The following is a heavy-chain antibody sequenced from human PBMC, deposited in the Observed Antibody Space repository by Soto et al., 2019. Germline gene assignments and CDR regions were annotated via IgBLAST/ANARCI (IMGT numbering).Heavy chain of an antibody. CDR3: GGADIVVGVGPDY. V-gene: IGHV4-34*01. J-gene: IGHJ4*02. CDR1: GGSFSGYY. CDR2: INHSGST. D-gene: IGHD2-15*01. Sequence: QVQLQQWGAGLLKPSETLSLTCAVYGGSFSGYYWSWIRQPPGKGLEWIGEINHSGSTNYNPSLKSRVTLSVDTSKNQFSLKLSSVTAADTAVYYCGGADIVVGVGPDYWGQGTLVTVSS.